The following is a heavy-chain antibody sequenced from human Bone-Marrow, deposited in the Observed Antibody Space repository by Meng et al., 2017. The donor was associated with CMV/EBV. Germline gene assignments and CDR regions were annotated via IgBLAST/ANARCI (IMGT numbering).Heavy chain of an antibody. Sequence: GESLKISCAASGFTFADYTMHWVRQAPGKGLEWVSVIYSGGSSTYYADSVKGRFTISRDNSKNTLYLQMNSLRVEDTAVYYCAKDREYYDYNYGMDVWGQGTTVTVSS. CDR2: IYSGGSST. CDR3: AKDREYYDYNYGMDV. J-gene: IGHJ6*02. CDR1: GFTFADYT. V-gene: IGHV3-23*03. D-gene: IGHD3-3*01.